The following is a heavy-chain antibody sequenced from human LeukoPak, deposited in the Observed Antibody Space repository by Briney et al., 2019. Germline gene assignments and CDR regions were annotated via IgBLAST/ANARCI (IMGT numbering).Heavy chain of an antibody. CDR2: IYYSGST. CDR1: GGSISSSSYY. V-gene: IGHV4-39*07. D-gene: IGHD4-23*01. J-gene: IGHJ4*02. CDR3: ARANYGGNSGAFDY. Sequence: SETLSLTCTVSGGSISSSSYYWGWIRQPPGKGLEWIGSIYYSGSTYYNPSLKSRITISVDTSKNQFSLKLSSVTAADTAVYYCARANYGGNSGAFDYWGQGTLVTVSS.